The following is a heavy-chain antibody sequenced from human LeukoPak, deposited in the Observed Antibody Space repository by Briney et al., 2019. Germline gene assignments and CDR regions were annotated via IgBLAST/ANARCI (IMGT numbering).Heavy chain of an antibody. V-gene: IGHV3-20*04. CDR3: ARSISTVTTRYFDL. D-gene: IGHD4-17*01. Sequence: GGSLRLSCAASGFTFDDYGLIWVRQAPGKGLEWVSYITWNGGRTAYADSLKGRVTISRDNAKNSLYLQMNSLRAEDTAFYYCARSISTVTTRYFDLWGRGTLVTVSS. CDR2: ITWNGGRT. J-gene: IGHJ2*01. CDR1: GFTFDDYG.